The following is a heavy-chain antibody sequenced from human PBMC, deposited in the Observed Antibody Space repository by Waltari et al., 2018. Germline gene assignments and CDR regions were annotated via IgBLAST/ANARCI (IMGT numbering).Heavy chain of an antibody. V-gene: IGHV4-4*02. CDR2: IYQNGNT. J-gene: IGHJ6*02. Sequence: QVQLQESGPGLVEPSGTLSLTCAVSGGSISSNHWWSWVRQPPGKGLEWIGEIYQNGNTNYNPSLKSRVTMSLDKPKNQVSLKLSSVTAADTAVYHCARDRKEEAPYHYNYGMDVWGQGTTVTVSS. CDR1: GGSISSNHW. CDR3: ARDRKEEAPYHYNYGMDV. D-gene: IGHD3-16*01.